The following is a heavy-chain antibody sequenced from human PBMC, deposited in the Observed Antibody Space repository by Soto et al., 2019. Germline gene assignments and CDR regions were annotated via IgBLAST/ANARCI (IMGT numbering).Heavy chain of an antibody. V-gene: IGHV1-69*06. CDR3: ARDPRPLFGNGDTDVGFDT. D-gene: IGHD3-3*01. CDR1: GGSFTSYA. J-gene: IGHJ5*02. CDR2: IIPIFGTP. Sequence: QVQLVQSGAEVKKPGSSVKVSCKASGGSFTSYAFGWVRQAPGQGLEWVGGIIPIFGTPNYAQKFQGRGTISADRSTSTAYLDLSGLTSEDTAVYFCARDPRPLFGNGDTDVGFDTGGQGTLVIVSS.